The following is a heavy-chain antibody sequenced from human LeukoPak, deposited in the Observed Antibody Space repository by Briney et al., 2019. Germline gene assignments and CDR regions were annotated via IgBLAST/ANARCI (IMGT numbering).Heavy chain of an antibody. CDR1: GFTFSSYG. V-gene: IGHV3-30*02. Sequence: GGSLRLSCAASGFTFSSYGMHWVRQAPGKGLEWVAFIRYDGSNKYYADSVKGRFTISRDNSKSTLYLQMNSLRAEDTAVYYCTNAVVVVASTGFDYWGQGTLVTVSS. CDR3: TNAVVVVASTGFDY. J-gene: IGHJ4*02. D-gene: IGHD2-15*01. CDR2: IRYDGSNK.